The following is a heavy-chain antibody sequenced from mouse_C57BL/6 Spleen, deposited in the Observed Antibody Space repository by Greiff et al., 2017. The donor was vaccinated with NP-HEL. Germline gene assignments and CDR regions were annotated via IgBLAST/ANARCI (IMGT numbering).Heavy chain of an antibody. J-gene: IGHJ3*01. CDR3: ARSDYYSNLAY. CDR2: IYPGSGST. V-gene: IGHV1-55*01. Sequence: VQLQQSGAELVKPGASVKMSCKASGYTFTSYWITWVKQRPGQGLEWIGDIYPGSGSTNYNEKFKSKATLTVDTSSSTAYMQLSSLTSEDSAVYYCARSDYYSNLAYWGKGTLVTVSA. D-gene: IGHD2-5*01. CDR1: GYTFTSYW.